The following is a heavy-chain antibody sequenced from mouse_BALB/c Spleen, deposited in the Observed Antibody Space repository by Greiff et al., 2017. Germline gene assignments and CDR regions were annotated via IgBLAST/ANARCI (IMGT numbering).Heavy chain of an antibody. CDR2: IYPGNSDT. CDR1: GYTFTSYW. D-gene: IGHD1-1*01. J-gene: IGHJ1*01. CDR3: TRFYYYGSSYGYCDV. Sequence: DVQLQESGTVLARPGASVKMSCKASGYTFTSYWMHWVKQRPGQGLEWIGAIYPGNSDTSYNQKFKGKAKLTAVTSTSTAYMELSSLTNEDSAVYYGTRFYYYGSSYGYCDVWGAGTTVTVSS. V-gene: IGHV1-5*01.